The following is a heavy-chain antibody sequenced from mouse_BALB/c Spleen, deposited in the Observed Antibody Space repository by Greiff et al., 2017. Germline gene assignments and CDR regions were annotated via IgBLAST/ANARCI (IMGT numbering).Heavy chain of an antibody. D-gene: IGHD2-3*01. J-gene: IGHJ3*01. CDR1: GFTFSSFG. CDR3: ASGDDGYTFAY. Sequence: EVKLMESGGGLVQPGGSRKLSCAASGFTFSSFGMHWVRQAPEKGLEWVAYISSGSSTIYYADTVKGRFTISRDNPKNTLFLQMTSLRSEDTAMYYCASGDDGYTFAYWGQGTLVTVSA. CDR2: ISSGSSTI. V-gene: IGHV5-17*02.